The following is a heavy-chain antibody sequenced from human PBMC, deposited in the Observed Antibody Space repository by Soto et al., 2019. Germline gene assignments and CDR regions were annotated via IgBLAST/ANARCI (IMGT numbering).Heavy chain of an antibody. CDR2: IYYNGNT. V-gene: IGHV4-59*01. Sequence: QVQLQESGPGLVKPSETLSLTCTVSGVSISNNYWSWIRQPPGKGLEWIGYIYYNGNTNYNPSLKSGVTMSVDTSRNQISLKLTTVTAADTAVYYCTRANWYSEYWGQGTLVTVSS. CDR3: TRANWYSEY. D-gene: IGHD7-27*01. CDR1: GVSISNNY. J-gene: IGHJ4*02.